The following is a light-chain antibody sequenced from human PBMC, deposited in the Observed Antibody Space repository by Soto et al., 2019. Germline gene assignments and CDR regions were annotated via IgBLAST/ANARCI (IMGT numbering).Light chain of an antibody. CDR3: QQYNNWPPIT. CDR2: GAS. CDR1: QSVSSN. Sequence: EILMTPSPATLSVSPGDRATLSCRASQSVSSNLAWYQQRPGQAPRLIIYGASTRANAIPARFSGSGSGTEFTLTLRSLQSEDFAVYYCQQYNNWPPITFGQGTRLEIK. V-gene: IGKV3-15*01. J-gene: IGKJ5*01.